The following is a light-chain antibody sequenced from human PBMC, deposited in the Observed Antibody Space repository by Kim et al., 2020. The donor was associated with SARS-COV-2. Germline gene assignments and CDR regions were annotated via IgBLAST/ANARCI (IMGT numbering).Light chain of an antibody. CDR3: NSRDNSAKVI. J-gene: IGLJ2*01. V-gene: IGLV3-19*01. CDR2: GRN. CDR1: DLRNYY. Sequence: SSELTQDPAMFVALGQTVRITCQGDDLRNYYATWYQHKPGQAPVLATYGRNSRPSGIPDRFSGSTSGNTASLTITGAQAEDEADYYCNSRDNSAKVIFGGGTQLTVL.